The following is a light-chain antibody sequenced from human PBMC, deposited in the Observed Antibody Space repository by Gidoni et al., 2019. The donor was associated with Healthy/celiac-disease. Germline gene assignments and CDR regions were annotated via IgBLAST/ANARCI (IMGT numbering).Light chain of an antibody. CDR1: QSVSSC. CDR2: DAS. J-gene: IGKJ3*01. Sequence: EIVLTQSPATLSLSPGERATLSCRASQSVSSCLAWYQQKPGQAPRPLIYDASNRATGIPARFSGSGSGTDFTLTISSLEPEDFAVYYCQQRSNWPPSFGPGTKVDIK. CDR3: QQRSNWPPS. V-gene: IGKV3-11*01.